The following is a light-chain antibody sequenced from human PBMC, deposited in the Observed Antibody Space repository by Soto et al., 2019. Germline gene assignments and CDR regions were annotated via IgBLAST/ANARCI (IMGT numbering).Light chain of an antibody. J-gene: IGKJ1*01. CDR3: EQSHSTPWT. V-gene: IGKV1-39*01. CDR2: GAS. Sequence: DIQMTQSPSSLSASVGDRVTITCRASQNITTYLNWYQQKPGKAPKLLIYGASSLQSGVPSRFTGSGSGTDFTLTISSLQPEDFAIYHCEQSHSTPWTFGQGTKVEMK. CDR1: QNITTY.